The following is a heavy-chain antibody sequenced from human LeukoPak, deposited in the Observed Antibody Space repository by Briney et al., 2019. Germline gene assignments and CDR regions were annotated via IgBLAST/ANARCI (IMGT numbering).Heavy chain of an antibody. J-gene: IGHJ4*02. CDR3: ARSYSSFPFPFEY. CDR2: IYYSGST. D-gene: IGHD2-15*01. V-gene: IGHV4-39*07. Sequence: SETLSLTCTVSGGSISSSSYYWGWIRQPPGKGLEWIGSIYYSGSTYYNPSLKSRVTISVDTSKNQFSLKLSSVTAADTAVYYCARSYSSFPFPFEYWGQGTLVTVSS. CDR1: GGSISSSSYY.